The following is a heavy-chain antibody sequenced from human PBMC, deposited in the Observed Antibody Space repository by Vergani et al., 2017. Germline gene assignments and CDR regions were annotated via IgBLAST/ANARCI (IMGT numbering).Heavy chain of an antibody. CDR1: GFSFTSYA. CDR3: TKGSRGYTGYFFDY. Sequence: VRLVESGGGVVQSGRSLRLSCAASGFSFTSYAMSWVRQAPGKGLEWVSSVSGSSATPYYADSVKGRFIISRDNSKNTLHLQMNSLRADDTAVYYCTKGSRGYTGYFFDYWGQGTLATVSS. D-gene: IGHD5-12*01. V-gene: IGHV3-23*04. J-gene: IGHJ4*02. CDR2: VSGSSATP.